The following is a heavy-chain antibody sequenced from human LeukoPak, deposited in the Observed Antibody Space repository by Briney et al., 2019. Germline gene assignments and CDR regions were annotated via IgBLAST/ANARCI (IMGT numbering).Heavy chain of an antibody. CDR2: ISSNGGST. Sequence: GGSLRLSCAASGFTFGSYAMHWVRQAPGKGLEYVSAISSNGGSTYYANSVKGRFTISRDNSKNTLYLQMGSLRAEDTAVYYCARGENLRLPGWFDPWGQGTLVTVSS. J-gene: IGHJ5*02. CDR3: ARGENLRLPGWFDP. V-gene: IGHV3-64*01. CDR1: GFTFGSYA. D-gene: IGHD3-3*01.